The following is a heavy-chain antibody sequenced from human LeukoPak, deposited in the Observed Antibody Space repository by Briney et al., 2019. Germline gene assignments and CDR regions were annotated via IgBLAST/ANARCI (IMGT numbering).Heavy chain of an antibody. Sequence: PGGSLRLSCAASGFTFSSYSMNWVRQAPGKGLEWVSSISSSSSYIYYADSVEGRFTISRDNAKNSLYLQMNSLRAEDTAVYYCARDRSGGSRYYDFWSGYYSFDYWGQGTLVTVSS. CDR1: GFTFSSYS. CDR3: ARDRSGGSRYYDFWSGYYSFDY. D-gene: IGHD3-3*01. J-gene: IGHJ4*02. V-gene: IGHV3-21*01. CDR2: ISSSSSYI.